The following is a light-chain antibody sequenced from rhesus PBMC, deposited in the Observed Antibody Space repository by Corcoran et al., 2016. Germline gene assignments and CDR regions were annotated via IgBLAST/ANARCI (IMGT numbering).Light chain of an antibody. J-gene: IGKJ3*01. CDR3: QQYSSGPFT. Sequence: DIQMTQSPSSLSASVGDTVTITCWASQSISSWLAWYQQKPGKAPKLLIYKASSLQSGVPSRFRGSGSWTDFTLTISSLQSEDFATYYCQQYSSGPFTFGPGTKLDIK. V-gene: IGKV1-22*01. CDR1: QSISSW. CDR2: KAS.